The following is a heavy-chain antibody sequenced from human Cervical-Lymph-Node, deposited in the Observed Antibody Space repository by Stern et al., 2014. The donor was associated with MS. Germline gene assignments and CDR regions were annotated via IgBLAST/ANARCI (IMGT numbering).Heavy chain of an antibody. CDR3: ARSFSAPGDYFDP. V-gene: IGHV4-31*01. Sequence: QLQLQESGPGLVRPSQALSLTCTVSGGSVSSTGFYWSWIRQLPGKGLEWIGHIYYSGSTDYNPSLKSLVTISVDTFKNQFSLKLGSVTAADTAVYYCARSFSAPGDYFDPWGQGTLVTVSS. D-gene: IGHD3-3*02. J-gene: IGHJ5*02. CDR2: IYYSGST. CDR1: GGSVSSTGFY.